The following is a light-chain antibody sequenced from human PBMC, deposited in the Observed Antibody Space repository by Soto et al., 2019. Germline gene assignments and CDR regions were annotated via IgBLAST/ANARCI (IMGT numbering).Light chain of an antibody. Sequence: QSALTQPASVSGSPGQSITISCTGTRSDVGGYNYVSWYQQQPGKAPKLVIYEVNKRPSGVSSRFSGSKSGNTASLTISGLQAEDEADYYCFSFTGSRARVFGGGTKLTVL. CDR2: EVN. J-gene: IGLJ2*01. CDR1: RSDVGGYNY. V-gene: IGLV2-14*01. CDR3: FSFTGSRARV.